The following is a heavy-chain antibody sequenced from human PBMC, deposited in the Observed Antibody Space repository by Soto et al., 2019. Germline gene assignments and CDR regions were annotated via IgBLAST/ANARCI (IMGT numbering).Heavy chain of an antibody. CDR1: GYTLTELS. J-gene: IGHJ4*02. D-gene: IGHD3-10*01. Sequence: ASVKVSCKVSGYTLTELSMHWVRQAPGKGLEWMGGFDPEDGETIYAQKFQGRVTMTEDTSTDTAYMELSSLRSEDTAVYYCATLPYYYGSGSYPPPISWGQGTLVTVSS. V-gene: IGHV1-24*01. CDR3: ATLPYYYGSGSYPPPIS. CDR2: FDPEDGET.